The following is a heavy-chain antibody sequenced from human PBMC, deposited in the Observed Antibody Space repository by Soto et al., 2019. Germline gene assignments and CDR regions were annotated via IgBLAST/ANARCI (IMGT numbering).Heavy chain of an antibody. D-gene: IGHD3-10*01. V-gene: IGHV4-39*01. Sequence: SETLSLTCTVSGGSISSSSYYWGWIRQPPGKGLEWIGSIYYSGSTYYNPSLKSRVTISVDTSKNQFSLKLSSVTAADTAVYYCARRPLWFGELHAFDIWGQGTMVTVSS. CDR2: IYYSGST. J-gene: IGHJ3*02. CDR1: GGSISSSSYY. CDR3: ARRPLWFGELHAFDI.